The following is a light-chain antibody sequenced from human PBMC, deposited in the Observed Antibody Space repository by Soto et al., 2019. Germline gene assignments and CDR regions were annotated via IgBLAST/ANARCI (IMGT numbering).Light chain of an antibody. V-gene: IGKV3-20*01. Sequence: EIVLTQSPGTLSLSPGERATLSCRASQSVSSSYLAWYQQKPGQAPRLVIYGASIRATGIPDRFSGSGSGTDFTLTISRLEPEDFAVYYCHQYGGSPRTFGQGTKVEIK. CDR3: HQYGGSPRT. CDR2: GAS. J-gene: IGKJ1*01. CDR1: QSVSSSY.